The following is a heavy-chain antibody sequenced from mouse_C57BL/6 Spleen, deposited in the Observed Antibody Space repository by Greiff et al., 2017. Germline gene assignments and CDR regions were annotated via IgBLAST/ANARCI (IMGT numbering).Heavy chain of an antibody. CDR2: IYPGDGDT. D-gene: IGHD2-3*01. CDR1: GYAFSSSW. CDR3: ASGYCWYFDV. V-gene: IGHV1-82*01. J-gene: IGHJ1*03. Sequence: QVQLQQSGPELVKPGASVKISCKASGYAFSSSWMNWVKQRPGKGLEWIGRIYPGDGDTNYNGKFKGKATLTADKSSSTAYMQLSSLTSEDSAVYCWASGYCWYFDVWGTGTTVTVSS.